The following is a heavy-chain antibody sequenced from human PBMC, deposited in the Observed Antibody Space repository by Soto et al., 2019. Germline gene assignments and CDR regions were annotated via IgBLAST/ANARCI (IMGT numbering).Heavy chain of an antibody. CDR3: ARDLPREGLYCSSTSCYATHYYGMDV. Sequence: GGSLRFSCAASGFTFSSYAMHWVRQAPGKGLEWVAVISYDGSNKYYADSVNGRFTSSRDNSKNTLYLQMNSLRAEDTAVYYCARDLPREGLYCSSTSCYATHYYGMDVWGQGTTVTVSS. CDR1: GFTFSSYA. CDR2: ISYDGSNK. D-gene: IGHD2-2*01. J-gene: IGHJ6*02. V-gene: IGHV3-30-3*01.